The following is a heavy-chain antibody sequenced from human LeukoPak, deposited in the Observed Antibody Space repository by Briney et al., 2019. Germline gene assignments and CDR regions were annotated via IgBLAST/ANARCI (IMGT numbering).Heavy chain of an antibody. CDR3: AREHLIAAAGTRSFDY. D-gene: IGHD6-13*01. J-gene: IGHJ4*02. V-gene: IGHV1-69*01. CDR1: GGTFSSYA. CDR2: IIPIFGTA. Sequence: SVKVSCKASGGTFSSYAISWVRQAPGQGLEWMGGIIPIFGTANYAQKFQGRVTITADESTSTAYMELSSLRSEDTAVYYCAREHLIAAAGTRSFDYWGQGTLVTVSS.